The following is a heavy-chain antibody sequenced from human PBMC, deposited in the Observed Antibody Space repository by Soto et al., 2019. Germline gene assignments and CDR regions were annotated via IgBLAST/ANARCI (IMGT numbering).Heavy chain of an antibody. CDR1: GGSISSYY. CDR3: AKESDCSGGHPLYYYYYYMDV. V-gene: IGHV4-59*01. CDR2: ICYSGST. Sequence: SETLSLTCTVSGGSISSYYWSWIRQPPGKGLEWIGYICYSGSTNYNPSLKSRVTISVDTSKNQFSLKLSSVTAADTAVYYCAKESDCSGGHPLYYYYYYMDVWGKGTTVTVSS. J-gene: IGHJ6*03. D-gene: IGHD3-10*02.